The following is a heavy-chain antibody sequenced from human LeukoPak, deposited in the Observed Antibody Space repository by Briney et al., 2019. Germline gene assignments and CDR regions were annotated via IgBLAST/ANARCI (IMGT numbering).Heavy chain of an antibody. D-gene: IGHD1-26*01. CDR3: ARQSGIMVGDYYYYYMDV. Sequence: GGSLRLSCTAFGFAFSTYDMNWVRQAPGKGLEWVSSISGGSTYIYYIDSVKGRFTISRDDAKNSLYLQMESLSAEDTAVYYCARQSGIMVGDYYYYYMDVWGIGTTVTVSS. CDR2: ISGGSTYI. CDR1: GFAFSTYD. J-gene: IGHJ6*03. V-gene: IGHV3-21*01.